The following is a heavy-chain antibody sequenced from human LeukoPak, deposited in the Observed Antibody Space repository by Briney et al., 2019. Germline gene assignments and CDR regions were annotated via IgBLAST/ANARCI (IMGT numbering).Heavy chain of an antibody. Sequence: SVKVSCKASGGTFSSYAISRVRQAPGQGLEWMGGIIPIFGTANYAQKFQGRVTITADKSTSTAYMELSSLRSEDTAVYYCARASYYYDSSGYYGQLDAFDIWGQGTMVTVSS. CDR3: ARASYYYDSSGYYGQLDAFDI. V-gene: IGHV1-69*06. CDR1: GGTFSSYA. J-gene: IGHJ3*02. CDR2: IIPIFGTA. D-gene: IGHD3-22*01.